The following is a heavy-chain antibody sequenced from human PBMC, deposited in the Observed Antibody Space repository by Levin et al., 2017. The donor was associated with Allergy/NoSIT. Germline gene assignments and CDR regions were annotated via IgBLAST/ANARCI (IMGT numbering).Heavy chain of an antibody. CDR2: ISNDGSNK. Sequence: GGSLRLSCAGSGFSFSSYVMHWVRQAPGKGLEWVAVISNDGSNKYYADSVKGRFTISRDNSKNTLYLQMDSLRAEDAAVYYCARQGWIQLWFLDYWGQGTLVTVSS. CDR3: ARQGWIQLWFLDY. CDR1: GFSFSSYV. D-gene: IGHD5-18*01. V-gene: IGHV3-30-3*01. J-gene: IGHJ4*02.